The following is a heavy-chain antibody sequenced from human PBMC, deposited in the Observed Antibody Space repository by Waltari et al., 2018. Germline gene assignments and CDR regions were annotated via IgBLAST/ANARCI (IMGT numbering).Heavy chain of an antibody. Sequence: QVQLVQSGAEVKKPGSSVKVSCKASGGTFSSYAISWVRQAPGQGLEWMEGIIPILGTANYAQKFQGRVTITADESTSTAYMELSSLRSEDTAVYYCARNTNYYDGSGHYVFDYWGQGTLVTVSS. CDR3: ARNTNYYDGSGHYVFDY. CDR2: IIPILGTA. J-gene: IGHJ4*02. D-gene: IGHD3-22*01. V-gene: IGHV1-69*01. CDR1: GGTFSSYA.